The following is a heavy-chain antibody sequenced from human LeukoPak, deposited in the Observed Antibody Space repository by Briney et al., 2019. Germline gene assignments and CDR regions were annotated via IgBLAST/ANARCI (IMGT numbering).Heavy chain of an antibody. CDR2: ISSSSSTI. D-gene: IGHD3-22*01. J-gene: IGHJ4*02. V-gene: IGHV3-48*01. CDR1: GFTFSSYS. CDR3: ARESEDSSAPFDY. Sequence: GGSLRLSCAASGFTFSSYSVNWVRQAPGKGLGWVSYISSSSSTIYYADSAKGRFTISRDNAKNSLYLQMNSLRAEDTAVYYCARESEDSSAPFDYWGQGTLVTVSS.